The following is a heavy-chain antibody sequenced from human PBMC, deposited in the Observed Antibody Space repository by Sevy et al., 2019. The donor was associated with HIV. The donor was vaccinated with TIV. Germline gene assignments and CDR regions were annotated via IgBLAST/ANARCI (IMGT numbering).Heavy chain of an antibody. CDR2: IYYSGST. CDR3: ARNSRGPYGDYGPGFDY. CDR1: DGSISSSSYY. Sequence: SETLSLTCTVSDGSISSSSYYWGWIRQPPGKGLEWIGSIYYSGSTYYNPSLKSRVTISVDTSKNQFSLKLSSVTAADTAVYYCARNSRGPYGDYGPGFDYWGQGTLVTVSS. D-gene: IGHD4-17*01. V-gene: IGHV4-39*01. J-gene: IGHJ4*02.